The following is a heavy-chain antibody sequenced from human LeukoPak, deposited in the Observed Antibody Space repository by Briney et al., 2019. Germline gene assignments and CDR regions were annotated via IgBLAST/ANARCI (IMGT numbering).Heavy chain of an antibody. V-gene: IGHV3-21*01. CDR1: GFTFISYS. Sequence: GGSLRLSCAASGFTFISYSMNWVRQAPGKGLEWVSSISSSSSYIYYADSVKGRFTISRDNAKNSLYLQMNSLRAEDTAVYYCARDRHYDILTGYTYYYYYYMDVWGKGTTVTVSS. D-gene: IGHD3-9*01. CDR3: ARDRHYDILTGYTYYYYYYMDV. CDR2: ISSSSSYI. J-gene: IGHJ6*03.